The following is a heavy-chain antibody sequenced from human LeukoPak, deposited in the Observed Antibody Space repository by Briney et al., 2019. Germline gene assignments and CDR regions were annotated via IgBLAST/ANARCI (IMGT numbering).Heavy chain of an antibody. D-gene: IGHD3-10*01. CDR1: GFTFSSYG. J-gene: IGHJ4*02. V-gene: IGHV3-30*18. CDR2: ISYDGSNK. Sequence: PGRSLRLSCAASGFTFSSYGMHWVRQAPGKGLEWVAVISYDGSNKYYADSVKGRFTISRDNSKNTLYLQMNSLRAEDTAVYYCAKFAWFGEFSYFDYWGQGTLVTVSS. CDR3: AKFAWFGEFSYFDY.